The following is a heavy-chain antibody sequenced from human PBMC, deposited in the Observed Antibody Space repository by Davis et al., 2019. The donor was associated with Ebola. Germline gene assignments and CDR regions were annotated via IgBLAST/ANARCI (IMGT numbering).Heavy chain of an antibody. V-gene: IGHV3-33*08. CDR2: IWYDGSNK. CDR1: GFTFSSYW. D-gene: IGHD4-17*01. Sequence: GESLKISCAASGFTFSSYWMSWVRQAPGKGLEWVAVIWYDGSNKYYADSVKGRFTISRDNSKNTLYLQMNSLRAEDTAVYYCARVDRRGDHDYWGQGTLVTVSS. J-gene: IGHJ4*02. CDR3: ARVDRRGDHDY.